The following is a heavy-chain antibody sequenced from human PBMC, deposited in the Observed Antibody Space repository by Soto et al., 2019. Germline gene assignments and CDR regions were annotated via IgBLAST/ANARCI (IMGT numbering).Heavy chain of an antibody. J-gene: IGHJ4*02. CDR3: AGAVGPFVY. V-gene: IGHV3-33*01. Sequence: GGSLRLSCAAAGFTFSTYGIHWVRQAPGKGLEWVAVIWHDGSNKYYADSVKGRFTISRDNSKNTLYLEMNSLRAEDTAVYYCAGAVGPFVYWGQGTLVTVSS. CDR1: GFTFSTYG. D-gene: IGHD1-26*01. CDR2: IWHDGSNK.